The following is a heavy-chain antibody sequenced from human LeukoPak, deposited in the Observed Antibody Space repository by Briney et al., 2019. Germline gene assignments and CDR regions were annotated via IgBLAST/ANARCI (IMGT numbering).Heavy chain of an antibody. V-gene: IGHV4-61*02. J-gene: IGHJ4*02. CDR2: MSTSGYT. D-gene: IGHD7-27*01. Sequence: SETLSLTCTVSGGSINRGDSYWSWIRQPAGKGLAWIGRMSTSGYTNYNPSLKSRVTISIDTSKNQFSLKLSSVTAADTAVYYCASNTGTVFDYWGQGALVTVSS. CDR3: ASNTGTVFDY. CDR1: GGSINRGDSY.